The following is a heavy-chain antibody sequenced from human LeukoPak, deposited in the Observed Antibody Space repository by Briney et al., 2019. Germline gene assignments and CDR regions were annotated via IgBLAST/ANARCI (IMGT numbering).Heavy chain of an antibody. CDR3: AIPGYYYDSSGSIPVIDY. Sequence: PSETLSLTCAVYGGSFNGYYWSWIRQPPGKGLEWIGEINHSGSTNYNPSLKSRVTISVDTSKNQFSLKLSSVTAADTAVYYCAIPGYYYDSSGSIPVIDYWGQGTLVTVSS. D-gene: IGHD3-22*01. CDR2: INHSGST. V-gene: IGHV4-34*01. J-gene: IGHJ4*02. CDR1: GGSFNGYY.